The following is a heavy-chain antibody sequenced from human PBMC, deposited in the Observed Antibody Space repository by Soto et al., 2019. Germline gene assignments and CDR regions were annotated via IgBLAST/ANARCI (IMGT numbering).Heavy chain of an antibody. CDR3: ARDGWSVAEN. CDR2: INSDGSTT. J-gene: IGHJ4*02. Sequence: VQLVESGGGLVQPGGSLRLSCAASGYTFSDFLMHWVRQGPGKGLVWVSRINSDGSTTDYADSVKGRFTISRDNAKNTLYLHMNNLRAEDMAVYYCARDGWSVAENWGRGTLVTVSS. D-gene: IGHD6-19*01. CDR1: GYTFSDFL. V-gene: IGHV3-74*01.